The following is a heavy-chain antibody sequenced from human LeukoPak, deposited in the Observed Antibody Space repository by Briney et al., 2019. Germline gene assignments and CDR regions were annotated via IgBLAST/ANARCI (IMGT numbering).Heavy chain of an antibody. CDR3: ARDWVYKIDY. CDR2: ISHDGII. CDR1: GNYW. V-gene: IGHV3-74*01. Sequence: PGGSLRLSCAASGNYWMHWVRQAPGKGLVWVSRISHDGIISYADSVKGRFTISRDNAKNTLTLQMDSLRVEDTAVYFCARDWVYKIDYWGRGTLVTVSS. J-gene: IGHJ4*02. D-gene: IGHD5-24*01.